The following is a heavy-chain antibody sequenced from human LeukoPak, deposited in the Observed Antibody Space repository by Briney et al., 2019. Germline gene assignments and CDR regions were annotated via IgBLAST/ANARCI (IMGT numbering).Heavy chain of an antibody. J-gene: IGHJ4*02. CDR1: GFSLSTSGMC. CDR2: IDWDDDK. V-gene: IGHV2-70*11. Sequence: SGPALVKPTQTLTLTCTFSGFSLSTSGMCVSWIRQPPGKALEWLARIDWDDDKYYSTSLKTRLTISKDTSKNQVVLTMTNMDPVDTATYYCARLYSSSWFNSYYFDYWGQGTLVTVSS. D-gene: IGHD6-13*01. CDR3: ARLYSSSWFNSYYFDY.